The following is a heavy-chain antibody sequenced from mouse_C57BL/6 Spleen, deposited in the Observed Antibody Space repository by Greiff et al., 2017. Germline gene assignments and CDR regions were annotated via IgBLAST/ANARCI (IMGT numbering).Heavy chain of an antibody. J-gene: IGHJ4*01. Sequence: DVQLQESVAELVRPGASVKLSCTASGFNIKNTYMHWVKQRPEQGLEWIGRIDPANGNTKYAPKFQGKATITADTSSNTAYLQLSSLTSEDTAIYYCAAADYYGSRGAMDYWGQGTSVTVSS. CDR3: AAADYYGSRGAMDY. CDR1: GFNIKNTY. CDR2: IDPANGNT. V-gene: IGHV14-3*01. D-gene: IGHD1-1*01.